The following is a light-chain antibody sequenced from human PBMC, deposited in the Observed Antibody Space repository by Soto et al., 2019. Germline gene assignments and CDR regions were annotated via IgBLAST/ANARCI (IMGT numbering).Light chain of an antibody. Sequence: DIQMTQSPSSLSASVGDTITITCRASQTISDCLNWYQQKPGKAPKLLIYAATSLQSGFPSRFSGSGSGTNFTLTITTLQPADFATYYCQQTYSPLWTFGQGTTVEIK. CDR1: QTISDC. V-gene: IGKV1-39*01. J-gene: IGKJ1*01. CDR3: QQTYSPLWT. CDR2: AAT.